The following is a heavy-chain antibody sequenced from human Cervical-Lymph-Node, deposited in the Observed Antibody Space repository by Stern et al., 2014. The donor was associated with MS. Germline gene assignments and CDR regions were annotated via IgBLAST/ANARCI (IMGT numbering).Heavy chain of an antibody. V-gene: IGHV5-51*01. J-gene: IGHJ4*02. CDR2: IYPYDLDT. Sequence: EVQLVESGAEVKKPGESLKISCKLSGYSFTIYYIAWVRQMPGKGLDWMVVIYPYDLDTTYSPSFQGQVTISADKSITTAYLQWSSLRASDTAMYYCARHVQGFDYWGQGTLVTVSS. CDR1: GYSFTIYY. CDR3: ARHVQGFDY.